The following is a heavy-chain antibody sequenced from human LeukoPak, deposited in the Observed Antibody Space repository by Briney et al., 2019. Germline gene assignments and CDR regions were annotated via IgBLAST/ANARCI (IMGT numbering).Heavy chain of an antibody. Sequence: GGSLRLSCAASGFTFSSYAMSWVRQAPGKGLEWVSAISGRGGSTYYADSVKGRVSISRDNSRNTPYLQKERLRDERTALYISAKYNSFTNSVCYVGGCYFEYCGQGTLGTVSS. J-gene: IGHJ4*02. D-gene: IGHD2-8*01. CDR1: GFTFSSYA. CDR3: AKYNSFTNSVCYVGGCYFEY. V-gene: IGHV3-23*01. CDR2: ISGRGGST.